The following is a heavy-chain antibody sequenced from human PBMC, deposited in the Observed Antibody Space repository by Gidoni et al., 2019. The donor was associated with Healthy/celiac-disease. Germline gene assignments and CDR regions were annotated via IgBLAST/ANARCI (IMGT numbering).Heavy chain of an antibody. Sequence: EVQLVESGGGLVKPGGSLRLSCAASGFPFSSYSMNWVRQAPGKGLEWVSSISSSSSYIYYADSVKGRFTISRDNAKNSLYLQMNSLRAEDTAVYYCASSNCSSTSCWGVFYGMDVWGQGTTVTVSS. D-gene: IGHD2-2*01. J-gene: IGHJ6*02. CDR2: ISSSSSYI. V-gene: IGHV3-21*01. CDR3: ASSNCSSTSCWGVFYGMDV. CDR1: GFPFSSYS.